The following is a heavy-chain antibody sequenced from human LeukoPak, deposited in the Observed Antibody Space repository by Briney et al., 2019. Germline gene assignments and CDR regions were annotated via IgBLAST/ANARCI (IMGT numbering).Heavy chain of an antibody. Sequence: PSETLSLTCTVSGGSVSSYYWSWIRQPAGKGLEWIGRMYISGSTDYNPSLKSRVTMSLDASKNQLSLKLISVTAADTALYYCARDLLNGMDVWGQGTTVTVSS. CDR3: ARDLLNGMDV. CDR1: GGSVSSYY. CDR2: MYISGST. V-gene: IGHV4-4*07. D-gene: IGHD3-9*01. J-gene: IGHJ6*02.